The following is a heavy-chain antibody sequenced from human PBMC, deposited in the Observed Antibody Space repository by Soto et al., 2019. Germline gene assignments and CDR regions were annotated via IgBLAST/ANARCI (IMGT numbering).Heavy chain of an antibody. CDR1: GFTFSNYW. J-gene: IGHJ6*03. V-gene: IGHV3-7*01. CDR2: IKQDGSEK. CDR3: ARHGDYVSMDV. D-gene: IGHD4-17*01. Sequence: ESGGGLVQPGGSLRLSCAASGFTFSNYWMSWVRQAPGKGLEWVANIKQDGSEKYYVDSVKGRFTISRDNAKNSLYLQMNSLRAEDTGVYYCARHGDYVSMDVWGKGTTVTVSS.